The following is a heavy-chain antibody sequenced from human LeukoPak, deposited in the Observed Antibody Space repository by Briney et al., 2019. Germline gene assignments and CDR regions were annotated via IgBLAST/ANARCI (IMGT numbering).Heavy chain of an antibody. CDR1: GGTFSSYA. Sequence: ASVKVSCKASGGTFSSYAISWVRQAPGQGLEWMGGIIPIFGTANYAQKFQGRVTITADESTSTAYMELSSLRSEDTAVYYCARASEYSSSQGPIDYYYYGMDVWGQGTTVTVSS. D-gene: IGHD6-6*01. V-gene: IGHV1-69*13. J-gene: IGHJ6*02. CDR2: IIPIFGTA. CDR3: ARASEYSSSQGPIDYYYYGMDV.